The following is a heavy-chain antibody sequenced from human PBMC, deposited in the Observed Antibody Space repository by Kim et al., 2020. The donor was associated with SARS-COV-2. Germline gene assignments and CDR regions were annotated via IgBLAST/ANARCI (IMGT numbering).Heavy chain of an antibody. CDR1: GGSISSSSYY. D-gene: IGHD3-3*01. V-gene: IGHV4-39*01. Sequence: SETLSLTCTVSGGSISSSSYYWGWIRQPPGKGLEWIGSIYYSGSTYYNPSLKSRVTISVDTSKNQFSLKLSSVTAADTAVYYCARLAISDYDFWSGYYTDYYYYGMDVWGQGTTVTVSS. CDR3: ARLAISDYDFWSGYYTDYYYYGMDV. CDR2: IYYSGST. J-gene: IGHJ6*02.